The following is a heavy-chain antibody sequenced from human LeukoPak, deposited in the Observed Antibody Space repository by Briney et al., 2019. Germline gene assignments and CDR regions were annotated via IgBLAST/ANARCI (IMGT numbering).Heavy chain of an antibody. Sequence: ASVKVSCKASGYTFTSYGISWVRQAPGQGLEWMGWISAYNGNTNYAQKLQGRVTMTTDTSTSTAYMELRSLRSDDTAVYYCARLYYDILTDYSNFDYWGQGTLVTVSS. CDR2: ISAYNGNT. CDR3: ARLYYDILTDYSNFDY. CDR1: GYTFTSYG. J-gene: IGHJ4*02. V-gene: IGHV1-18*04. D-gene: IGHD3-9*01.